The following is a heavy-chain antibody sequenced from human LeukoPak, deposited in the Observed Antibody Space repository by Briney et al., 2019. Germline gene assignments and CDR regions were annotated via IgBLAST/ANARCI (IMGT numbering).Heavy chain of an antibody. Sequence: SETLSLTCTVSGGSISSSSYYWGWIRQPPGKGLEWIGSIYYSGSTYYNPSLKSRVTISVDTSKNQFSLKLSSVTAADTAVYYCARGSQLAVAVNCWGQGTLVTVSS. CDR2: IYYSGST. CDR1: GGSISSSSYY. V-gene: IGHV4-39*01. J-gene: IGHJ4*02. D-gene: IGHD6-19*01. CDR3: ARGSQLAVAVNC.